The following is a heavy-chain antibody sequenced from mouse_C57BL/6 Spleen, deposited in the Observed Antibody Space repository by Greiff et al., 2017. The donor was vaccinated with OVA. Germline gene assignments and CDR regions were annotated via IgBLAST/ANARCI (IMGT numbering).Heavy chain of an antibody. CDR1: GYTFTGYW. V-gene: IGHV1-9*01. J-gene: IGHJ3*01. CDR2: ILPGSGST. Sequence: QVQLQQSGAELMKPGASVKLSCKATGYTFTGYWIEWVKQRPGHGLEWIGEILPGSGSTNYNEKFKGKATFTADTSSNTAYMQLSSLTTEDSAIYYCARMAAQATIFAYWGQGTLVTVSA. D-gene: IGHD3-2*02. CDR3: ARMAAQATIFAY.